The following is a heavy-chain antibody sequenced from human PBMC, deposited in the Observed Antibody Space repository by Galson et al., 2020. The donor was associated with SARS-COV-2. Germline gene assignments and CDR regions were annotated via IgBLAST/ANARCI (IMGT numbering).Heavy chain of an antibody. V-gene: IGHV4-30-4*01. CDR2: IYYSGGT. J-gene: IGHJ4*02. CDR3: ARVGSWSHTYYFDY. CDR1: GGSITSGDYY. Sequence: SETLSLTCTVSGGSITSGDYYWSWIRQPPGKGLEWIGYIYYSGGTYYNPSLKSPVTISVDTSKNQFSLKLSSVTAADTAVYFCARVGSWSHTYYFDYWGQGTLVTVSS. D-gene: IGHD6-13*01.